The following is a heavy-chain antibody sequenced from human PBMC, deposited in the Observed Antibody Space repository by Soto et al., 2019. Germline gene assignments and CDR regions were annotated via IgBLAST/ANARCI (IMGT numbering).Heavy chain of an antibody. J-gene: IGHJ4*02. CDR3: ASTITIFGVVKSFDY. CDR1: GGSISSGDYY. Sequence: PSETLSLTCTVSGGSISSGDYYWSWIRQPPGKGLEWIGYIYYSGSTYYNPSLKSRVTISVDTSKNQFSLKLSSVTAADTAVYYCASTITIFGVVKSFDYWGQGTLVTVSS. D-gene: IGHD3-3*01. V-gene: IGHV4-30-4*01. CDR2: IYYSGST.